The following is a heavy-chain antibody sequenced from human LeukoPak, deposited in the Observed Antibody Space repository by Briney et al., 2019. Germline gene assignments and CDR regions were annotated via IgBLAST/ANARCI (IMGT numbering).Heavy chain of an antibody. D-gene: IGHD3-3*01. V-gene: IGHV4-61*02. Sequence: SETLSLTCTVSGGSISSGSYYWSWIRQPAGKGLEWIGRIYTSGSTNYNPSLKSRVTISVDTSKNQFSLKLSSVTAADTAVYYCAREGGFWSGYFFDYWGQGTLVTVSS. CDR1: GGSISSGSYY. CDR2: IYTSGST. CDR3: AREGGFWSGYFFDY. J-gene: IGHJ4*02.